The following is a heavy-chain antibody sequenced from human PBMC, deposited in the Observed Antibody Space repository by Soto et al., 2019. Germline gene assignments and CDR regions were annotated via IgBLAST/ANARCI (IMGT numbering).Heavy chain of an antibody. CDR1: GYTFTGYY. CDR3: ARGRNWFDP. V-gene: IGHV1-69*13. Sequence: SVKVSCKTSGYTFTGYYIHWVRQAPGQGLEWMGGIIPIFGTANYAQKFQGRVTITADESTSTAYMELSSLRSEDTAVYYCARGRNWFDPWGQGTLVTVSS. CDR2: IIPIFGTA. J-gene: IGHJ5*02.